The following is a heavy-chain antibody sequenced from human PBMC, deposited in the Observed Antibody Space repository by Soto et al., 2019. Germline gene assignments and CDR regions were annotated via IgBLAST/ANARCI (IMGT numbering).Heavy chain of an antibody. CDR1: RDTFTSYY. CDR2: INPHGGST. Sequence: ASVKVSCKAPRDTFTSYYINWVRQAPGQGLERMGVINPHGGSTAYAQKFKGRVTLTRDTSASTVYMEVSSLTSEDTAMYYCARSSGGNFGIIIEGTNWFAPWGQGTLVTVSS. J-gene: IGHJ5*02. CDR3: ARSSGGNFGIIIEGTNWFAP. V-gene: IGHV1-46*01. D-gene: IGHD1-26*01.